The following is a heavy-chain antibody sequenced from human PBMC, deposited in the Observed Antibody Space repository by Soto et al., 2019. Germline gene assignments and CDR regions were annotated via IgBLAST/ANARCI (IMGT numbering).Heavy chain of an antibody. CDR3: ARDGAGDYWSGYMYNWFDP. J-gene: IGHJ5*02. CDR2: IYFSGST. D-gene: IGHD3-3*01. CDR1: GGSVSSGRYY. V-gene: IGHV4-61*01. Sequence: SETLSLTCTVSGGSVSSGRYYWSWIRQPPGKGLEWIGNIYFSGSTNYNPSLKSRVTISVATSKNQFSLKAISVTAADTAVYYCARDGAGDYWSGYMYNWFDPWGQGTRVTVSS.